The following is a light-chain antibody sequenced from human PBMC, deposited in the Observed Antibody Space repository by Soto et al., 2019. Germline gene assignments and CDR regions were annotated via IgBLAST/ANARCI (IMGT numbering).Light chain of an antibody. CDR1: HSISDY. Sequence: DIQMTQSPSSLSASVGDRVTITCRASHSISDYLHWHQQKSGKPPKLLIYAASNLQSGVPSRFSGSGSGTDLTLTIISMQPDDFATSFSQKGYSAPRTFGQGTKV. J-gene: IGKJ1*01. V-gene: IGKV1-39*01. CDR3: QKGYSAPRT. CDR2: AAS.